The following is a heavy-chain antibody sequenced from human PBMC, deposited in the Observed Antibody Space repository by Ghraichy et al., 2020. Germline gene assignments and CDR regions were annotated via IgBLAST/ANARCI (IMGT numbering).Heavy chain of an antibody. CDR3: ARGGGTVAPIRSSFLDY. CDR2: LSSSGSKE. Sequence: LSLTCVVSGFSLTHSGVHWVRQAPGKGLEWVALLSSSGSKEYYADSVKGRFTISGDSSQNTLYLQMNNLRAEDTAVYYCARGGGTVAPIRSSFLDYWGQGTLVTVSS. J-gene: IGHJ4*02. D-gene: IGHD5-12*01. CDR1: GFSLTHSG. V-gene: IGHV3-30*03.